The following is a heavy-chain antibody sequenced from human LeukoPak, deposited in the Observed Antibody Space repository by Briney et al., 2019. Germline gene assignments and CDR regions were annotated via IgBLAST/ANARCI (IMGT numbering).Heavy chain of an antibody. CDR2: ISAYNGNT. D-gene: IGHD3-9*01. CDR3: ARSALRYFDWLPKDDY. Sequence: ASVKVSCKASGYTFTGYYMHWVRQAPGQGLEWMGWISAYNGNTNYAQKLQGRVTMTTDTSTSTAYMELRSLRSDDTAVYYCARSALRYFDWLPKDDYWGQGTLVTVSS. J-gene: IGHJ4*02. V-gene: IGHV1-18*04. CDR1: GYTFTGYY.